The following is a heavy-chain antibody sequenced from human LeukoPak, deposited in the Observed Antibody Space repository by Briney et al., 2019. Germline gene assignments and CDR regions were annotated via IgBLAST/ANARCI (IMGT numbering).Heavy chain of an antibody. Sequence: GGSLRLSCAASGFTFSNSAMSWVRQAPGKGLAWVSSISGSGGSIYYADSVKGRFTISRDNFKNILYLQMNSLRAEDTAIYYCAKDRDDSSGFYHDYWGQGTLLTVSS. CDR2: ISGSGGSI. V-gene: IGHV3-23*01. J-gene: IGHJ4*02. CDR1: GFTFSNSA. D-gene: IGHD3-22*01. CDR3: AKDRDDSSGFYHDY.